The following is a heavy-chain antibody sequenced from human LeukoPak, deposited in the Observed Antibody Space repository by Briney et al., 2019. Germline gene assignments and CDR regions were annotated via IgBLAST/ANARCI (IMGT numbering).Heavy chain of an antibody. CDR2: INHSGST. CDR1: GGSFSGYY. CDR3: ARDRVLRFLEWLSPYFDY. J-gene: IGHJ4*02. Sequence: SETLSLTCAVYGGSFSGYYWSWIRQPPGKGLEWIGEINHSGSTNYNPSLKGRVTISVDTSKNQFSLKLSSVTAADRAVYYCARDRVLRFLEWLSPYFDYWGQGTLVTVSS. D-gene: IGHD3-3*01. V-gene: IGHV4-34*01.